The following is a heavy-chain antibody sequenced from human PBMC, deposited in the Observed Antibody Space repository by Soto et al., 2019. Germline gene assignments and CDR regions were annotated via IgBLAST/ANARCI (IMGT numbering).Heavy chain of an antibody. CDR3: ARDLRYFDWFHYYYYYYGMDV. CDR1: GYTFTSYY. V-gene: IGHV1-46*01. D-gene: IGHD3-9*01. J-gene: IGHJ6*02. CDR2: INPSGGST. Sequence: GASVKVSCKASGYTFTSYYMHWVRQAPGQGLEWMGIINPSGGSTSYAQKFQGRVTMTRDTSTSTVYMELSSLRSEDTAVYYCARDLRYFDWFHYYYYYYGMDVWGQGTTVTVSS.